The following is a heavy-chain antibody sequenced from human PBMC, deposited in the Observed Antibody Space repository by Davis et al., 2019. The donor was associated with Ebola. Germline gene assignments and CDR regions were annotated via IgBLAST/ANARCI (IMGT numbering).Heavy chain of an antibody. CDR1: GYSFTRYW. V-gene: IGHV5-51*01. J-gene: IGHJ5*01. Sequence: GESLKISCKGSGYSFTRYWIAWVRQLPGKGLEWMGILFPGDSDTRYSPSFQGQVTISADKSISTAYLQWSSLKASDTAMYYCARAPYGSRYSYTWYFDSWGQGTLVTVSS. CDR2: LFPGDSDT. D-gene: IGHD3-22*01. CDR3: ARAPYGSRYSYTWYFDS.